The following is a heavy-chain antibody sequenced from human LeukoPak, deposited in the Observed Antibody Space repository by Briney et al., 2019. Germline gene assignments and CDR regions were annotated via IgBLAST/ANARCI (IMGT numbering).Heavy chain of an antibody. D-gene: IGHD6-19*01. CDR3: AKAGYSSGWYGDDAFDI. J-gene: IGHJ3*02. V-gene: IGHV3-9*03. Sequence: PGGSLRLSCAASGFTFSNAWMSWVRQAPGKGLEWVSGISWNSGSIGYADSVKGRFTIPRDNAKNSLYLQMNSLRAEDMALYYCAKAGYSSGWYGDDAFDIWGQGTMVTVSS. CDR2: ISWNSGSI. CDR1: GFTFSNAW.